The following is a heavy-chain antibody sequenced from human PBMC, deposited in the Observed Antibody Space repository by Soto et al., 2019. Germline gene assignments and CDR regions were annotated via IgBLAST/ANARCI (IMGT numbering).Heavy chain of an antibody. CDR3: ATVHSTSRSFDY. CDR1: GFPFSMSA. Sequence: ALRLSCAASGFPFSMSAMTWVRQAPGKGLEWVSTTGLNGRTTYYADSVKGRFTVSRDNTKNTLDLQMASLRAEDTAVYYCATVHSTSRSFDYWGQGTLVTVSS. J-gene: IGHJ4*02. D-gene: IGHD6-6*01. CDR2: TGLNGRTT. V-gene: IGHV3-23*01.